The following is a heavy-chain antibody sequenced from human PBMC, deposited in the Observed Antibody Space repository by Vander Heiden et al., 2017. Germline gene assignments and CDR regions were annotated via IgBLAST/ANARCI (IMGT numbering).Heavy chain of an antibody. Sequence: QVQLRQSGPGLVKPSQTLSLTCAISGDSVSSNSAAWHWLRKSPSRGLEWLGRTYYRSKWQNDYALSVKSRVTVNPDTSKNQFSLQLMFVTPDDTAVYYCARMAVAGDFDYWGQGTLVTVSS. CDR3: ARMAVAGDFDY. D-gene: IGHD6-19*01. J-gene: IGHJ4*02. CDR2: TYYRSKWQN. V-gene: IGHV6-1*01. CDR1: GDSVSSNSAA.